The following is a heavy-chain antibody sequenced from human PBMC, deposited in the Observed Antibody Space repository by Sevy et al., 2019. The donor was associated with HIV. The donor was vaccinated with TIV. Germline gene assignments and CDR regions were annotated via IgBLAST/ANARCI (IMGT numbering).Heavy chain of an antibody. D-gene: IGHD3-22*01. CDR1: GYTLSQIS. V-gene: IGHV1-24*01. CDR3: ATTKDYYDSSGSPFDS. CDR2: FDPEDGET. J-gene: IGHJ4*02. Sequence: ASVKVSCKVSGYTLSQISMHWVRQAPGKGLEWMGSFDPEDGETIYAQKFQARVTMTEDTSTDTAYMELSSLRSDDTAVYYCATTKDYYDSSGSPFDSWGQGTLVTLSS.